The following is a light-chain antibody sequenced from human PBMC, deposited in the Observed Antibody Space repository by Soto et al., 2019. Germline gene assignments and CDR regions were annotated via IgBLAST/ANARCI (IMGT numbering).Light chain of an antibody. V-gene: IGKV1-17*01. CDR3: LQHNTFPRT. J-gene: IGKJ1*01. Sequence: DIHLTQSSSNLSASVGDRITITFRASQTISHSLAWYQKKPGKDPQRLIYAASSLQSGVPSRFNGSGSGTEFNLTISRLQTEDFATYDCLQHNTFPRTFGQGTKVDI. CDR2: AAS. CDR1: QTISHS.